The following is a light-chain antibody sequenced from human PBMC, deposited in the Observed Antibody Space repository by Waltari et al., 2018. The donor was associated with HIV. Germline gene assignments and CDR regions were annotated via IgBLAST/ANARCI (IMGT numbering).Light chain of an antibody. J-gene: IGKJ3*01. V-gene: IGKV3-20*01. CDR2: GAS. Sequence: EIVLTQSPGPLSLSPGERATLSCRASQSVSSTYLAWYQQKPGQAPRLLIYGASSRATGIPDRFSGSGSGTDFTLTISRLEPEDFAVYYCQQWRSTVFTFGPGTKVDIK. CDR1: QSVSSTY. CDR3: QQWRSTVFT.